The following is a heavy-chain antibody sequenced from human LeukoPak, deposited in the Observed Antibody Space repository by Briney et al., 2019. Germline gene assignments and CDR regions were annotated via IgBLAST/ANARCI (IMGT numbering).Heavy chain of an antibody. D-gene: IGHD3-22*01. CDR1: GFTFSSYA. CDR3: ARSYDSSGYYDLDY. V-gene: IGHV3-30*04. CDR2: ISYDGSNK. J-gene: IGHJ4*02. Sequence: PGRSLRLSCAASGFTFSSYAMHWVRQAPGKGLEWVAVISYDGSNKYYADSVKGRFTISRDNSKNTLYLQMNSLRAEDTAVYYCARSYDSSGYYDLDYRGQGTLVTVSS.